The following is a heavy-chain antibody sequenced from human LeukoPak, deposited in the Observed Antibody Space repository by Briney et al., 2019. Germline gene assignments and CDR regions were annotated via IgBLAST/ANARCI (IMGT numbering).Heavy chain of an antibody. CDR3: ANDAGPKGNPFFDF. CDR2: IWYDGSPK. CDR1: GFTFSNYA. Sequence: PGRSLRLSCAASGFTFSNYAMHWVRQAPGKGLEWVAVIWYDGSPKYYPDSVRGRFTISSDNSKKTVYLQMNSLTVEDTALYFCANDAGPKGNPFFDFWGQGTLVTVSS. V-gene: IGHV3-33*06. J-gene: IGHJ4*02.